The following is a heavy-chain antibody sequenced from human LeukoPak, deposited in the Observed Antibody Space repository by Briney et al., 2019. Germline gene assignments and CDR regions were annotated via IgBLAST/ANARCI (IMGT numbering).Heavy chain of an antibody. J-gene: IGHJ4*02. D-gene: IGHD3-16*01. Sequence: PGGSLRLSCAASGFTFSSYSMNWVRQAPGRGGEWVSIISRDSGTIIYADSVKGRFTISRDNAKNSLYLQMNSLRAADTAVYFCAASPPGGPIDYWGQGALVSVSS. CDR2: ISRDSGTI. CDR1: GFTFSSYS. V-gene: IGHV3-21*01. CDR3: AASPPGGPIDY.